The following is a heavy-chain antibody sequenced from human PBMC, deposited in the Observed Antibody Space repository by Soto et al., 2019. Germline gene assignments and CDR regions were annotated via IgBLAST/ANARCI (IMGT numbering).Heavy chain of an antibody. CDR2: IRQDGGSQ. D-gene: IGHD3-10*01. CDR3: VRGGHGSGSYLGSY. J-gene: IGHJ4*02. Sequence: GGSLRLSCVASAFTFTTYWMSWVRQAPGKGLEWVANIRQDGGSQYYVDSVKGRFTISRDNAKNSVYLQMDSLRAEDTAVYYCVRGGHGSGSYLGSYWGQGILVTVSS. V-gene: IGHV3-7*03. CDR1: AFTFTTYW.